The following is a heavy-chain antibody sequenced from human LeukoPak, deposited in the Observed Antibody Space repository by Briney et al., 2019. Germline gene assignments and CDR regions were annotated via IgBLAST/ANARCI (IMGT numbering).Heavy chain of an antibody. D-gene: IGHD6-13*01. V-gene: IGHV1-2*02. J-gene: IGHJ5*02. Sequence: ASVKVSCKASRYTFTGYYMHWVRQAPGQGLEWMGWINPNSGGTNYAQKFQGRVTMTRDTSISTAYMELSRLRSDDTAVYYCARDFVAAAGTFWFDPWGQGTLVTVSS. CDR3: ARDFVAAAGTFWFDP. CDR1: RYTFTGYY. CDR2: INPNSGGT.